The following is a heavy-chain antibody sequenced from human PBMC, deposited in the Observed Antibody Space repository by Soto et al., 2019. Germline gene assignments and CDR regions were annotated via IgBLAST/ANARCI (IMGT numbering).Heavy chain of an antibody. Sequence: ASVKVSCKASGYTFTTYDISWVRQATGQGLEWMGWMNPYSGNTGYAQKFQGRVTVTRNTSISTVYMELSGLRPDDTAVYYCARRKERSGPHYFEYWGQGSQVTVSS. D-gene: IGHD6-25*01. CDR2: MNPYSGNT. CDR1: GYTFTTYD. CDR3: ARRKERSGPHYFEY. J-gene: IGHJ4*02. V-gene: IGHV1-8*01.